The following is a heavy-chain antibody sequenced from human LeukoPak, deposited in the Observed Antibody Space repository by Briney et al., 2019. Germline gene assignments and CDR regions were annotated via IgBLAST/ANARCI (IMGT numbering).Heavy chain of an antibody. CDR2: ISGSGGST. J-gene: IGHJ4*02. D-gene: IGHD2-15*01. Sequence: GGSLRLSCAASGFSFSGYAISWVRQAPGKGLEWVSTISGSGGSTYYADSVKGRFTFSRDNSKNTLNLQMNSLRAEDTAIYYCAKVFGYCSGGSCFTFPFDYWGQGTLVTVSS. V-gene: IGHV3-23*01. CDR3: AKVFGYCSGGSCFTFPFDY. CDR1: GFSFSGYA.